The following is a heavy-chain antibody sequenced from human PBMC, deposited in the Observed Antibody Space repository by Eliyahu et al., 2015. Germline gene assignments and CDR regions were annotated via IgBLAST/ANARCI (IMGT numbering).Heavy chain of an antibody. J-gene: IGHJ6*02. CDR2: INPSGGST. D-gene: IGHD3-10*01. CDR3: ARELVLWFGELSPGRYYYGMDV. V-gene: IGHV1-46*03. CDR1: GYTXTSYY. Sequence: QVQLVQSGDEVKKPGASVKVSCKASGYTXTSYYMHWVRQAPGQGLEWXGIINPSGGSTSYAQKFQGRVTMTRDTSTSTVYMELSSLRSEDTAVYYCARELVLWFGELSPGRYYYGMDVWGQGTTVTVSS.